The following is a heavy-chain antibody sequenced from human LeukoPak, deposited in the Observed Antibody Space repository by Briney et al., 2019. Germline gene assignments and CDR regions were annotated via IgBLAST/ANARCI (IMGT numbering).Heavy chain of an antibody. D-gene: IGHD3-22*01. CDR3: AKRGVVIRVILVGFHKEAYYFDS. CDR2: ISDSGGST. CDR1: GITLSNYG. Sequence: GGSLRLSCAVSGITLSNYGMTWVRQAPGKGLEWVAGISDSGGSTNYADSVKGRFTISRDNPKNTLYLQMNSLRAEDTAVYFCAKRGVVIRVILVGFHKEAYYFDSWGQGALVTVSS. J-gene: IGHJ4*02. V-gene: IGHV3-23*01.